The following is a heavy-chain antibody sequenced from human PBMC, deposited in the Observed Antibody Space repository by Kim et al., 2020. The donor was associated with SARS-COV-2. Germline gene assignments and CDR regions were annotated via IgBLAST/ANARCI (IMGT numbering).Heavy chain of an antibody. CDR1: GGSISSSSYY. V-gene: IGHV4-39*01. J-gene: IGHJ4*02. Sequence: SETLSLTCTVSGGSISSSSYYWGWIRQPPGKGLEWIGSIYYSGSTYYNPSLKSRVTISVDTSKNQFSLKLSSVTAADTAVYYCASRALQYSSGWSFDYWGQGTLVTVSS. D-gene: IGHD6-19*01. CDR2: IYYSGST. CDR3: ASRALQYSSGWSFDY.